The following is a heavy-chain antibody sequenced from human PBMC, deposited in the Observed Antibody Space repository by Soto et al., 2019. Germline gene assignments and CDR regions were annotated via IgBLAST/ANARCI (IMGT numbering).Heavy chain of an antibody. V-gene: IGHV5-10-1*01. CDR1: GYSFTSYW. Sequence: PGESLKISCKGSGYSFTSYWISWVRQMPGKGLEWMGRIDPSDSYTNYSPSFQGHVTISADKSISTAYLQWSSLKASDTAMYYCARRLYGDLDAFDIWGQGTMVTVSS. CDR2: IDPSDSYT. CDR3: ARRLYGDLDAFDI. D-gene: IGHD4-17*01. J-gene: IGHJ3*02.